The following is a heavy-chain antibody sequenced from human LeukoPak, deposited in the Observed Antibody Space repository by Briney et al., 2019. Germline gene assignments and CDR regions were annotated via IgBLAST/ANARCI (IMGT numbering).Heavy chain of an antibody. CDR3: AKGLGTSGYHDY. CDR2: ISDSGDRT. CDR1: GFPFSNYA. Sequence: PGGSLRLSCAASGFPFSNYAMTWVRQAPGKGLERVSGISDSGDRTYCADSVKGRFTISRDNSKNMLYLQMNSLRVEDTALYYCAKGLGTSGYHDYWGQGTLATVSS. V-gene: IGHV3-23*01. J-gene: IGHJ4*02. D-gene: IGHD3-22*01.